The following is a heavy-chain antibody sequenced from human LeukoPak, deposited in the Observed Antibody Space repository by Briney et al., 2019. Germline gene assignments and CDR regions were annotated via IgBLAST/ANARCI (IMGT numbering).Heavy chain of an antibody. Sequence: PPRTSFAASGFTIGYYAKHWVRQAPRKGLELVSGISWNSGSIGYADSVKGRFTISRDNAKNSLYLQMNSLRAEDTALYYCAKDARPAATYPYYFDYWGQGTLVTVSS. D-gene: IGHD2-2*01. CDR2: ISWNSGSI. V-gene: IGHV3-9*01. CDR1: GFTIGYYA. J-gene: IGHJ4*02. CDR3: AKDARPAATYPYYFDY.